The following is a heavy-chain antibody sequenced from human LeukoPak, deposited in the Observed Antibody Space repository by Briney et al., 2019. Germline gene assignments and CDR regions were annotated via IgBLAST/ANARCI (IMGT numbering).Heavy chain of an antibody. D-gene: IGHD3-10*01. V-gene: IGHV1-2*02. Sequence: GASVKVSCMASGYTFTCYYMHWVRQAPREGLEWMGWINPNSGGTNYAQKFQGRVSMSRDPSISTAYMELSRLRSDDTAVYYCARARLGYYGSGNTGNWFDPWGQRTLVPVSS. CDR3: ARARLGYYGSGNTGNWFDP. CDR2: INPNSGGT. J-gene: IGHJ5*02. CDR1: GYTFTCYY.